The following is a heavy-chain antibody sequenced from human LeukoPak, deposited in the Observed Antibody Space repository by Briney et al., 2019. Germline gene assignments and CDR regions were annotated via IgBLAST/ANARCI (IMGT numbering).Heavy chain of an antibody. Sequence: GGSLRLSCAVSGFTFDDYAMHWVRQAPGKGLEWVSGISWNSGSIGYADSVKGRFTISRDNAKNSLYLQMNSLRAEDTALYYCAKGDNVAVAGTYWFDPWGQGTLVTVSS. CDR2: ISWNSGSI. CDR1: GFTFDDYA. V-gene: IGHV3-9*01. D-gene: IGHD6-19*01. J-gene: IGHJ5*02. CDR3: AKGDNVAVAGTYWFDP.